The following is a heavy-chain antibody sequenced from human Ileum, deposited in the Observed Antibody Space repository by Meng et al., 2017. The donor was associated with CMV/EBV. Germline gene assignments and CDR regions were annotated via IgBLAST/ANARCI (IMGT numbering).Heavy chain of an antibody. CDR3: ATGVMKAFEI. CDR1: GFTFSKYW. D-gene: IGHD4-23*01. V-gene: IGHV3-74*01. J-gene: IGHJ3*02. CDR2: IISDESTT. Sequence: GESLKISCAASGFTFSKYWMHWVRQVPGKGLVWVSRIISDESTTIYADSVKGRFTISRDNAKNTLYLQMNSLRADDTAVYYCATGVMKAFEIWGQGTMVTVSS.